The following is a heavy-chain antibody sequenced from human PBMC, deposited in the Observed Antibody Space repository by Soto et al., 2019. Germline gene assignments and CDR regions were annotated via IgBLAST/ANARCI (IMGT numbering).Heavy chain of an antibody. Sequence: GGCLRLSCAASGFTFSHAWMSWVREAPGKGLERVGRIKSKADGETKDYGAPVRGRFTISRDNSQDILYLHMNSLRIEDTAVYYCCVIKRRDQYSTSGYWFDPWGPGTLVTVSS. CDR3: CVIKRRDQYSTSGYWFDP. D-gene: IGHD4-4*01. V-gene: IGHV3-15*01. J-gene: IGHJ5*02. CDR1: GFTFSHAW. CDR2: IKSKADGETK.